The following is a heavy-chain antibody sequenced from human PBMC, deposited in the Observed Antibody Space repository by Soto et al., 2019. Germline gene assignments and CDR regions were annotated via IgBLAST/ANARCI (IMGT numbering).Heavy chain of an antibody. J-gene: IGHJ4*02. V-gene: IGHV3-23*01. CDR3: ARVTREYTAWGDFFDY. CDR1: GFIFTNYA. D-gene: IGHD6-6*01. Sequence: GGSLRLSCAASGFIFTNYAMNWVRQAPGKGLEWVSVIGGRGNSAYYADSVQGRFTISRGNSKNTLSLQMNSLRAEDTAVYYCARVTREYTAWGDFFDYWGQGTLVTVSS. CDR2: IGGRGNSA.